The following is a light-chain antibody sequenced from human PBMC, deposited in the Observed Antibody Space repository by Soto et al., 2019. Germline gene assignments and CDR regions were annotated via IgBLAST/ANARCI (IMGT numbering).Light chain of an antibody. CDR2: DAS. J-gene: IGKJ5*01. CDR3: QQYDNLIT. CDR1: QDISNY. V-gene: IGKV1-33*01. Sequence: IQMTPSPSSLPASVVDSVTITCQASQDISNYLNWYQQKPGKAPKLLIYDASNLETGVPSRFSGSGSGTDFTFTISSLQPEDIATYYCQQYDNLITFGQGTRLEIK.